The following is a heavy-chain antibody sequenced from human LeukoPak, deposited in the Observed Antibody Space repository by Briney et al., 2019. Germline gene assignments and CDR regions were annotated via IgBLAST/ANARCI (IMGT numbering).Heavy chain of an antibody. CDR3: ASSGWSSSQYYFDY. V-gene: IGHV1-69*05. CDR1: GGTFSSYA. D-gene: IGHD6-19*01. Sequence: SVKVSCKASGGTFSSYAISWLRQAPGQGLEWMGRIIPIFGTANYAQKFQGRVTITTDESTSTAYMELSSLRSEDTAVYYCASSGWSSSQYYFDYWGQGTLVTVSS. CDR2: IIPIFGTA. J-gene: IGHJ4*02.